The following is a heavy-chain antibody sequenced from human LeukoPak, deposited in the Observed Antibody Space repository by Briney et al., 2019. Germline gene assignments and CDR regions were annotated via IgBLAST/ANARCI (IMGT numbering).Heavy chain of an antibody. V-gene: IGHV1-18*01. CDR1: GYTFTSYA. CDR3: ARTPVVVVATEPFDY. CDR2: ISTYNGNT. Sequence: ASVKVSCKASGYTFTSYAISWVRQAPGQGLEWMGWISTYNGNTNYAQKLQGRVTMTTDTSTSTAYMELRSLRSDDTAVYYCARTPVVVVATEPFDYWGQGTLVTVSS. J-gene: IGHJ4*02. D-gene: IGHD2-15*01.